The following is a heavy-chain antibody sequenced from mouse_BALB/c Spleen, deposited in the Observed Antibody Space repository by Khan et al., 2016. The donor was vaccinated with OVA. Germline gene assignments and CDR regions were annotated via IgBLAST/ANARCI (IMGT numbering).Heavy chain of an antibody. V-gene: IGHV3-8*02. Sequence: EVQLVESGPSLVKPSQTLSLTCSVTGDSITSGYWNWIRKFPGNKVEYMGYIGYSGSTYYNPSLKSRISITRDTSKNQCYLQLNSVPTDDTATYYCARWGNPRWYFDVWGAGTTVTVSS. J-gene: IGHJ1*01. CDR3: ARWGNPRWYFDV. CDR2: IGYSGST. CDR1: GDSITSGY. D-gene: IGHD2-1*01.